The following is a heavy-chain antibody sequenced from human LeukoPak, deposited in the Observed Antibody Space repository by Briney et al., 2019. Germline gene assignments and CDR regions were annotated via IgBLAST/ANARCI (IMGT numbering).Heavy chain of an antibody. CDR3: ALEMATSPFDY. V-gene: IGHV1-8*01. CDR1: GYTFTSYD. CDR2: MNPNSGNT. J-gene: IGHJ4*02. D-gene: IGHD5-24*01. Sequence: ASVKVSCKASGYTFTSYDINWVRQATGQGLEWMGWMNPNSGNTGCAQKFQGRVTMTRNTSISTAYMELSGLRSEDTAVYYCALEMATSPFDYWGQGTLVTVSS.